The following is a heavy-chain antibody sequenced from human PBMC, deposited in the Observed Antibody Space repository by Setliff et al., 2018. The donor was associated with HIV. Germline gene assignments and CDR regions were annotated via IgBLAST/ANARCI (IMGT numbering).Heavy chain of an antibody. D-gene: IGHD3-22*01. CDR1: GFTFSNSW. J-gene: IGHJ4*02. CDR2: MNTDGSST. CDR3: VRGSGYYYFDN. Sequence: GGSLRLSCAASGFTFSNSWMHWVRQAPGKGLVWVFGMNTDGSSTRYADSVKGRFTISRDNAKNMLYLQMNSLSADDTAVYYCVRGSGYYYFDNWGQGALVTVSS. V-gene: IGHV3-74*01.